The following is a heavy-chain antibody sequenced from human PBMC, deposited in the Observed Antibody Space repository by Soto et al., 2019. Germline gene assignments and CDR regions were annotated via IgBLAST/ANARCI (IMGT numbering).Heavy chain of an antibody. CDR1: GFTFSSYA. CDR2: ISGSGGST. V-gene: IGHV3-23*01. CDR3: AKVPPTLDRSREAAGGIFLY. J-gene: IGHJ4*02. Sequence: GGSLRLSCAASGFTFSSYAMSWVRQAPGKGLEWVSAISGSGGSTYYADSVKGRFTISRDNSKNTLYLQMNSLRAEDTAVYYCAKVPPTLDRSREAAGGIFLYWGQGTLVTVSS. D-gene: IGHD6-13*01.